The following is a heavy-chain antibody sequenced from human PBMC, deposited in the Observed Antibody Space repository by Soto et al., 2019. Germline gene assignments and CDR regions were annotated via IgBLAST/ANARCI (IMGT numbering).Heavy chain of an antibody. Sequence: XXSLRLSFAASGFTFSSYSMHWVLQAPGKGLEWVSSISSSSSYIYYADSVKGRFTISRDNAKNSLYLQMNSLRAEDTAVYYCARSKVQLWSYGMDVWGQGTTVTVSS. CDR1: GFTFSSYS. CDR3: ARSKVQLWSYGMDV. J-gene: IGHJ6*02. CDR2: ISSSSSYI. V-gene: IGHV3-21*01. D-gene: IGHD5-18*01.